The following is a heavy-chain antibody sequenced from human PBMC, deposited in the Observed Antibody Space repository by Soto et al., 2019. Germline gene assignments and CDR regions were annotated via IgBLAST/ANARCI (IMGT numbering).Heavy chain of an antibody. V-gene: IGHV4-34*01. J-gene: IGHJ4*02. Sequence: LSLTCAVYGGSFSGYYWSWIRQPPGKGLEWIGEINHSGSTNYNPSLKSRVTISVDTSKNQFSLKLSSVTAADTAVYYCASLDITIFGVSDYWGQGTQVTVSS. CDR1: GGSFSGYY. D-gene: IGHD3-3*01. CDR2: INHSGST. CDR3: ASLDITIFGVSDY.